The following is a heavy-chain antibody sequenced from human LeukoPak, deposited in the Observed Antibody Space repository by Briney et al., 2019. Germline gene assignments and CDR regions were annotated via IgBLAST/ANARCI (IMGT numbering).Heavy chain of an antibody. CDR1: GFTFSSYA. Sequence: GGSLRLSCAASGFTFSSYAMSWIRQAPGKGLEWVSAISGSGGSTNYADSVKGRFTISRDNSKNTLYLQMNSLRAEDTAVYYCARLGYSYGSEEYYFDYWGQGTLVTVSS. V-gene: IGHV3-23*01. CDR2: ISGSGGST. CDR3: ARLGYSYGSEEYYFDY. J-gene: IGHJ4*02. D-gene: IGHD5-18*01.